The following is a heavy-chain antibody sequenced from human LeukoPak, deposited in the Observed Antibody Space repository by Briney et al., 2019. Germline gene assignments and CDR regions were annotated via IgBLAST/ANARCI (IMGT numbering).Heavy chain of an antibody. CDR3: ARGARMAAAGPQDY. J-gene: IGHJ4*02. Sequence: SETLSLTCAVYGGSFSGYYWSWIRQPPGKGLEWIGEINHSGSTNYNPSLKSRVTISVDTSKNQFSLKLSSVTAADTAVYYCARGARMAAAGPQDYWGQGTLVTVSS. CDR1: GGSFSGYY. V-gene: IGHV4-34*01. D-gene: IGHD6-13*01. CDR2: INHSGST.